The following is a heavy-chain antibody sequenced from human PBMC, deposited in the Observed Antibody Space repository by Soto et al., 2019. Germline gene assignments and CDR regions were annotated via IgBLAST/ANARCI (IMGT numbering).Heavy chain of an antibody. CDR3: ARLPSMAVAGTYYFDY. V-gene: IGHV4-59*08. J-gene: IGHJ4*02. Sequence: SETLSLTCTVSDGSISSYYWSWIRQPPGKGLEWIGYIYYSGSTNYNPSLKSRVTISVDTSKNQFSLKLSSVTAADTAVYYCARLPSMAVAGTYYFDYWGQGTLVTVSS. CDR2: IYYSGST. CDR1: DGSISSYY. D-gene: IGHD6-19*01.